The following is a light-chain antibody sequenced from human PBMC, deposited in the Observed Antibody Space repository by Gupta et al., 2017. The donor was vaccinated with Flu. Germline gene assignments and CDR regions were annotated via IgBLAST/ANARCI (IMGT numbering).Light chain of an antibody. CDR2: KTS. CDR3: RQEKQFPIT. CDR1: QSLVHSDGNNY. J-gene: IGKJ5*01. V-gene: IGKV2-24*01. Sequence: DIVMTQTPLSSPVTLGQPASISWRSSQSLVHSDGNNYLSWLQQRPGQPPSLLIYKTSNRFSGVPDRFSGSGAGTDFTLKISSVEAEDVGVYYCRQEKQFPITFGQGTXMEIK.